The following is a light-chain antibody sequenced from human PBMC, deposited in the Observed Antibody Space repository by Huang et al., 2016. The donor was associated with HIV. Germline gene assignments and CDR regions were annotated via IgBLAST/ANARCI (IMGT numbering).Light chain of an antibody. CDR1: QRVGSAF. CDR2: GTS. CDR3: QHYGGPVT. V-gene: IGKV3-20*01. Sequence: EIVLTQSPATLSLSPGERATLSCRASQRVGSAFLAWYQHKPGQAPRLLIYGTSNRATGVSDRFSGSGSKTNFSLTIGSLEPEDSAVFYCQHYGGPVTFGGGTNVEIK. J-gene: IGKJ4*01.